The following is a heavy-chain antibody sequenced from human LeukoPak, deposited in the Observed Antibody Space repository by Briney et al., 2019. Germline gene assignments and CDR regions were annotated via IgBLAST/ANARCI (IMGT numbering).Heavy chain of an antibody. D-gene: IGHD1-26*01. V-gene: IGHV4-59*08. CDR2: IYYSGST. CDR3: ARQRLVGPYGLPSYFDY. Sequence: SETLSLTCTVSGGSISSYYWSWIRQPPGKGLEWIGYIYYSGSTNYNPSLKSRVTISVDTSKNRFSLKLSSVAAADTAVYYCARQRLVGPYGLPSYFDYWGQGTLVTVSS. CDR1: GGSISSYY. J-gene: IGHJ4*02.